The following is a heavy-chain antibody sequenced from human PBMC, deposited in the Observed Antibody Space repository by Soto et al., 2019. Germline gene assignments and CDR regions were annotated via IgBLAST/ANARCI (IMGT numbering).Heavy chain of an antibody. V-gene: IGHV3-21*01. Sequence: GGSLRLSCVASGFTLSDNSMKWVRQAPGKGLEWVSSISSTSIYIFYADSLQGRFTISRDNAKNSLYLQMNSLRAEDTAIYYCARQRDGRDGDYWGQGTLVTVSS. CDR1: GFTLSDNS. D-gene: IGHD3-10*01. CDR2: ISSTSIYI. J-gene: IGHJ4*02. CDR3: ARQRDGRDGDY.